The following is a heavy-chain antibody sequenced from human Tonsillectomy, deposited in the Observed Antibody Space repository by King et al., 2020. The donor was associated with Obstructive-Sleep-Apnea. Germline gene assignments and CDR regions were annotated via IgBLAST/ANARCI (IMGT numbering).Heavy chain of an antibody. Sequence: VQLVESGGGVVQPGRSLRLSCAASGFTFSSFGMHWVRQAPGKGLEWVAILSYDGSNKYYADSVKGRFTISRDNSKNTLYLQMNSLRAEDTAVYYCAKGQGDSGYFDYWGQGTLVTVSS. CDR3: AKGQGDSGYFDY. J-gene: IGHJ4*02. CDR1: GFTFSSFG. CDR2: LSYDGSNK. D-gene: IGHD1-26*01. V-gene: IGHV3-30*18.